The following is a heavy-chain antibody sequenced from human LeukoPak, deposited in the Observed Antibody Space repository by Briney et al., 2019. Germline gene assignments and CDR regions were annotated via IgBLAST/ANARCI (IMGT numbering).Heavy chain of an antibody. CDR2: ISRRADST. CDR3: AKASFYYDFWSGPFAS. CDR1: GFNFTRYA. V-gene: IGHV3-23*01. J-gene: IGHJ4*02. D-gene: IGHD3-3*01. Sequence: GSLRLSCATSGFNFTRYAMSWVRQAPGKGLEWVAAISRRADSTYYADSVKGRLTISRDNAKSSLFLQMNSLRAEDTAVYYCAKASFYYDFWSGPFASWGQGSLVVVSS.